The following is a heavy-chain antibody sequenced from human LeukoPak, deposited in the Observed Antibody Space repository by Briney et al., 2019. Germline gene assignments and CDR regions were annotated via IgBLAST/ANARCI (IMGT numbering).Heavy chain of an antibody. D-gene: IGHD4-11*01. CDR3: MKETFTVSSPFDY. V-gene: IGHV3-64D*09. J-gene: IGHJ4*02. CDR1: GFSFSSYA. CDR2: INSLGSAT. Sequence: GGSLRLSCSASGFSFSSYAMHCVRQAPGKGLEYVSAINSLGSATYYADSLKGRFTTSRDNSKNTLYLQMSSLRTEDTAMYYCMKETFTVSSPFDYWGQGTLVTVSS.